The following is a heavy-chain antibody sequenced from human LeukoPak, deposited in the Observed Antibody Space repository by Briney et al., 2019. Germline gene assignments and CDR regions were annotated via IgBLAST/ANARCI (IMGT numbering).Heavy chain of an antibody. CDR2: INPNSGGT. J-gene: IGHJ4*02. V-gene: IGHV1-2*02. CDR1: GYTFTGYY. Sequence: ASVKVSCKASGYTFTGYYMHWVRQAPGQGLEWMGWINPNSGGTNYAQKFQGRVTMTRDTSSSTAYMELSRLRSEDTAVYYCARRTMVRGAISYWGQGTLVTVSS. D-gene: IGHD3-10*01. CDR3: ARRTMVRGAISY.